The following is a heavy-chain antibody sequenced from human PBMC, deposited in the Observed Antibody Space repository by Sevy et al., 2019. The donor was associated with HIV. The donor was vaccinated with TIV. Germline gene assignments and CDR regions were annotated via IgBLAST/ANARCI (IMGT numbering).Heavy chain of an antibody. CDR2: IYPGDSDT. V-gene: IGHV5-51*01. Sequence: GESLKISCKGSGYSFTDYWIGWVRQMPGKGLEWMGIIYPGDSDTRYSPSFQGQVTISVDKSISTAYLQWSSLKASDSAMYYCVMTFSELLGLDAFDIWGQGTMVTVSS. J-gene: IGHJ3*02. CDR3: VMTFSELLGLDAFDI. D-gene: IGHD3-10*01. CDR1: GYSFTDYW.